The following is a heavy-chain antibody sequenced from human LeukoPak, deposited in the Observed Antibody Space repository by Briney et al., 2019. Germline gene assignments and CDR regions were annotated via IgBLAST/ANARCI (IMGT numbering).Heavy chain of an antibody. J-gene: IGHJ4*02. V-gene: IGHV3-30*18. CDR1: GFIFSSYG. CDR2: ISHDGSNK. CDR3: AKEPRRDGYNYLDY. D-gene: IGHD5-24*01. Sequence: GRSLRLSCAASGFIFSSYGMHWVRQAPGKGLEWVAVISHDGSNKYYADSVKGRFTISRDNSKNTLYLQMNSLRAEDTAVYYCAKEPRRDGYNYLDYWGQGTLVTVSS.